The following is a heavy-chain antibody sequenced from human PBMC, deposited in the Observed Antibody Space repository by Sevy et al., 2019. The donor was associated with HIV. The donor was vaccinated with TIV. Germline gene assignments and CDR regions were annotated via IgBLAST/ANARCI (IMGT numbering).Heavy chain of an antibody. CDR2: ISSSGSTI. CDR1: GFTFSDYY. J-gene: IGHJ4*02. D-gene: IGHD4-17*01. CDR3: ARDWDDYGDYDY. Sequence: GGSLRLSCAASGFTFSDYYMGWIRQAPGKGLEWVSYISSSGSTIYYADSVTGRFTISRDNAKNSLYLQMNSLRAEDTAVYYCARDWDDYGDYDYWGQGTLVTVSS. V-gene: IGHV3-11*01.